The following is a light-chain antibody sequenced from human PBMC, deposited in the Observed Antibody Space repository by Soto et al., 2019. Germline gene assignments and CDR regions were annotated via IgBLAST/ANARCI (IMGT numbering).Light chain of an antibody. V-gene: IGLV2-11*01. J-gene: IGLJ3*02. CDR2: DVS. CDR1: SGDVGGYNF. CDR3: GSYGGSYTWV. Sequence: QSALTQPRSVSGSPGQSVTISCTGASGDVGGYNFVSWYQQHPGKAPTLMIFDVSQRPSGVPDRFSGSKSGNTASLTISGLQAEDEADYYCGSYGGSYTWVFGGGTKVTVL.